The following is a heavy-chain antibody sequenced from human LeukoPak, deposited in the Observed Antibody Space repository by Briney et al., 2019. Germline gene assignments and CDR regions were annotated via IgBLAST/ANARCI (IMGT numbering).Heavy chain of an antibody. CDR2: ISGSSGRT. V-gene: IGHV3-23*01. Sequence: PGGTLRLSCAASGFTFSDYAMNWVRQAPGKGLEWVSAISGSSGRTYYADSVKGRFTISRDNSKNTLYLQMNRLRAEDTAVYYCAKPARTDYADYWGQGTLVTVSS. J-gene: IGHJ4*02. CDR1: GFTFSDYA. D-gene: IGHD1-14*01. CDR3: AKPARTDYADY.